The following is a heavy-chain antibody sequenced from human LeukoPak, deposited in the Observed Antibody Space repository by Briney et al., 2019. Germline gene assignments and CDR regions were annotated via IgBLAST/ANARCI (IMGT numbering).Heavy chain of an antibody. CDR1: GGSINSY. V-gene: IGHV4-4*07. Sequence: SETLSLTCTVSGGSINSYWSWIRQPAGKGLEWIGRISGSGTITYNPALQSRLSISIDASKNQFSLKLMSVTAADTAVYYCARDSGTTGEVKFDPWGQGTLVTVSS. J-gene: IGHJ5*02. D-gene: IGHD3-10*01. CDR2: ISGSGTI. CDR3: ARDSGTTGEVKFDP.